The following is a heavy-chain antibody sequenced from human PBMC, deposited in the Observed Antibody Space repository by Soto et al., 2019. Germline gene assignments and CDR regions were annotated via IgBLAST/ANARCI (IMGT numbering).Heavy chain of an antibody. CDR3: ARNFDSSGYFYYYYGMDV. J-gene: IGHJ6*02. Sequence: ASVKVSCKGSGYTFTRYGISWVRRAPGRGLEWMGWISAYNGNTKYAQKLQGRVTMTRDTSTSTAYMELRSLRSDDTAVYYCARNFDSSGYFYYYYGMDVWGQGATVTVS. D-gene: IGHD3-22*01. CDR1: GYTFTRYG. CDR2: ISAYNGNT. V-gene: IGHV1-18*01.